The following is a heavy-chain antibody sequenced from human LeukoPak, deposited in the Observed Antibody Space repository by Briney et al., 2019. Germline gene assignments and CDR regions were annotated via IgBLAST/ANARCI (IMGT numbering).Heavy chain of an antibody. CDR1: GYTFTGYY. CDR3: ARNGVGWNYYYYYMDV. D-gene: IGHD2-15*01. CDR2: INPNSGGT. J-gene: IGHJ6*03. V-gene: IGHV1-2*02. Sequence: ASVKVSCKASGYTFTGYYMHWVRQAPGQGLEWMGWINPNSGGTNYAQKFQGRVTMTRDTSIGTAYMELSRLRSDDTAVYYCARNGVGWNYYYYYMDVWGKGTMVTVSS.